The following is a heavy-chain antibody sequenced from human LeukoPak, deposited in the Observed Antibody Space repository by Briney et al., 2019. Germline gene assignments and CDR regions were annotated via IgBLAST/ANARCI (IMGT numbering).Heavy chain of an antibody. D-gene: IGHD2-15*01. J-gene: IGHJ3*02. CDR2: IYYSGST. CDR3: ARDLVVVAATHAFDI. V-gene: IGHV4-59*01. CDR1: GGSISSYY. Sequence: SETLSLTCTVSGGSISSYYWSWIRQPPGKGLEWIGYIYYSGSTNYNPSLKSRVTISVDTSKNQFSLKLSSVTAADTAVYYCARDLVVVAATHAFDIWGQGTMVTVSS.